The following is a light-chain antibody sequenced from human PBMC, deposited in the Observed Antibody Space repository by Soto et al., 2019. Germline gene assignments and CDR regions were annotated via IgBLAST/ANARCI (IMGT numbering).Light chain of an antibody. CDR1: QSISPW. J-gene: IGKJ2*01. CDR3: QQYRGRPYT. CDR2: RAS. V-gene: IGKV1-5*03. Sequence: DIQMTQSPSTLSAYVGERVTITCRASQSISPWLAWYQKKPGKAPNLLIYRASNLQTGVPSRFSGSGSGTEFTLTLNSLKPDDFSTYYCQQYRGRPYTFGQGTKLEIE.